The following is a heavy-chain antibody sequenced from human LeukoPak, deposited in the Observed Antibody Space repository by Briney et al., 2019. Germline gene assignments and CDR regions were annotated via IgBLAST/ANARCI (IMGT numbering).Heavy chain of an antibody. J-gene: IGHJ3*02. CDR2: ISSSTSYI. Sequence: GGSLRLSCAASGFTFSSYTMNWVRQAPGKGLEWVSSISSSTSYIYYADSVKGRFTISRDNAKNSLYLQMNSLRAEDTAVYYCARGVPDHLDAFDIWGQGTMVTVSS. CDR1: GFTFSSYT. CDR3: ARGVPDHLDAFDI. D-gene: IGHD3-10*01. V-gene: IGHV3-21*01.